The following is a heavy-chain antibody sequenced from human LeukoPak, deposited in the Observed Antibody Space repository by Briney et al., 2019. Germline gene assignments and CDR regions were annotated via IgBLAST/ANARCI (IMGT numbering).Heavy chain of an antibody. D-gene: IGHD4-17*01. CDR1: GFTFSDAW. Sequence: KPGGSLRLSCAAPGFTFSDAWMSWVRQAPGKGLEWVGRIKSKTDGGTTDYAAPVKGRFTISRDDSKNTLYLQMNSLKTEDTAVYYCTTTHYGDYVLVGFDYWGQGTLVTVSS. CDR2: IKSKTDGGTT. V-gene: IGHV3-15*01. CDR3: TTTHYGDYVLVGFDY. J-gene: IGHJ4*02.